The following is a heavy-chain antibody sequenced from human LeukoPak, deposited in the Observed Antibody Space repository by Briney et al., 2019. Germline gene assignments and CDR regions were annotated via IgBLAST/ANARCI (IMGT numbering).Heavy chain of an antibody. V-gene: IGHV3-7*01. Sequence: PGGSLRLSCAASGFTLRSYWMNWVRQAPGRGLEWVANIKPDGSEKYYVDSVKGRFTISRDNAKNSLYLQMNSLRAEDTAVYYCARGTTAVDYWGLGTLVTVSS. CDR3: ARGTTAVDY. CDR2: IKPDGSEK. J-gene: IGHJ4*02. CDR1: GFTLRSYW. D-gene: IGHD4-23*01.